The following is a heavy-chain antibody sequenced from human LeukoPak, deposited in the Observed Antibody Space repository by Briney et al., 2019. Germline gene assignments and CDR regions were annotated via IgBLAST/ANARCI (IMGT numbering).Heavy chain of an antibody. CDR3: AREVAYSSFFEAFDI. V-gene: IGHV3-23*01. CDR2: ISVSGENT. CDR1: GFTFSSYA. Sequence: GGSLRLSCAASGFTFSSYAMTWVRQAPGKGLQWVSTISVSGENTYYADSVKGRFTISRDNSKNTLYLQMNSLRAEDTAVYYCAREVAYSSFFEAFDIWGQGTMVTVSS. J-gene: IGHJ3*02. D-gene: IGHD6-6*01.